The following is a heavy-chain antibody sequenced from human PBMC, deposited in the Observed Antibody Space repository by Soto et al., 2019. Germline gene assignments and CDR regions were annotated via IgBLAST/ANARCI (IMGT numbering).Heavy chain of an antibody. CDR1: GFILSDCA. J-gene: IGHJ6*03. CDR2: ISSSSSVI. V-gene: IGHV3-48*01. D-gene: IGHD7-27*01. CDR3: ARDLSWGSNWYYYMDV. Sequence: EAQLVESGGGLVQPGGSLRLSCATSGFILSDCAMNWVRQAPGKGLEWVSYISSSSSVIDNADSVKGRFTVSRDNARKSLYLQMNSLRAEDTAVYYCARDLSWGSNWYYYMDVWGKGTTVTVSS.